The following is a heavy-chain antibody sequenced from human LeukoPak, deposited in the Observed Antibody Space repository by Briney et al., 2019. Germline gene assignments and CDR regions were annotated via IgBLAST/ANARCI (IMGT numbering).Heavy chain of an antibody. CDR3: ARESGYSYGTAIYYYYYMDV. D-gene: IGHD5-18*01. CDR1: GGSISSYY. Sequence: SETLSLTCTVSGGSISSYYWSWIRQPPGKGLEWIGYIYYSGSTNYNPSLKSRVTISVDTSKNQFSLKLSSVTAADTAVYYCARESGYSYGTAIYYYYYMDVWGKGTTVTVSS. J-gene: IGHJ6*03. V-gene: IGHV4-59*01. CDR2: IYYSGST.